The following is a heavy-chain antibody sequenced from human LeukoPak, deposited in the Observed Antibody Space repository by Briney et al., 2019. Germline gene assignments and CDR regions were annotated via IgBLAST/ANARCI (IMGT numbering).Heavy chain of an antibody. V-gene: IGHV3-74*01. CDR2: LQSDGITT. CDR1: GFTFSNYW. J-gene: IGHJ4*02. CDR3: AGDPGP. Sequence: PGGSLRLSCAVSGFTFSNYWMHWVRQAPGKGLVWVSCLQSDGITTSYADSVKGRFTISRDNAKNTLYLQMNSLKVEDTAVYYCAGDPGPWGQGTLVTVSS.